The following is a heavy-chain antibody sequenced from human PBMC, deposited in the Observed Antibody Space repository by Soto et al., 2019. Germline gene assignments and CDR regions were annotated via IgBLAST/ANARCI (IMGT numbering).Heavy chain of an antibody. CDR1: GGSFSGYY. Sequence: PSETPSLTCAVYGGSFSGYYWSWIRQPPGKGLEWIGEINHSGSTNYNPSLKSRVTISVDTSKNQFSLKLSSVTAADTAVYYCARAGAHAHYGDYSDYWGQGTLDTVSS. V-gene: IGHV4-34*01. J-gene: IGHJ4*02. CDR3: ARAGAHAHYGDYSDY. CDR2: INHSGST. D-gene: IGHD4-17*01.